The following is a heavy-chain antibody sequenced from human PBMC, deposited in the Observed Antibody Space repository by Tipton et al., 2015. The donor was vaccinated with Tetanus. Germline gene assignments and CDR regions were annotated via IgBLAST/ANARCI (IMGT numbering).Heavy chain of an antibody. CDR2: MNPRGGTI. Sequence: QVQLVQSGAEVKTPGASVKVSCKASGYDFTSHDIFWVRQASGQGLEWLGWMNPRGGTIGSAQKFQGRFTMTRDNSVNTAYMELTRLRSEDTAVYYCARDRGHGDYSFYFDYWGQGTLVTVSS. V-gene: IGHV1-8*01. D-gene: IGHD4-17*01. J-gene: IGHJ4*02. CDR3: ARDRGHGDYSFYFDY. CDR1: GYDFTSHD.